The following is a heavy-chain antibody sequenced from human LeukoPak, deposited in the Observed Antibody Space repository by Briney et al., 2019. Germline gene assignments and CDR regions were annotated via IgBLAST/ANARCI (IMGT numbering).Heavy chain of an antibody. CDR1: GGSISSSSYY. J-gene: IGHJ4*02. CDR2: IYYSGST. CDR3: ASWYSYGYGDY. D-gene: IGHD5-18*01. V-gene: IGHV4-39*01. Sequence: PSETLSLTCTVSGGSISSSSYYWGWIRQPPGKGLEWIGSIYYSGSTYYNPSLKSRVTISVDTSKNQFSLKLSSVTAADTAVYYCASWYSYGYGDYWGQGTLVTVSS.